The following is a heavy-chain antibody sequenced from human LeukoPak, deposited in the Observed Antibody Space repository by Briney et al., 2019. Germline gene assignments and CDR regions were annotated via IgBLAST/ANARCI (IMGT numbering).Heavy chain of an antibody. Sequence: GGSLRLSCAASGFSFSNYAMTWVRRAPGKGLEWVSGISGGGGSIYYADFVKGRFTISRDNSKNTVYLQMNSLRAEDTAVYYCAKCARIDWLPIDYWGQGTLVTVSS. D-gene: IGHD3-9*01. J-gene: IGHJ4*02. V-gene: IGHV3-23*01. CDR2: ISGGGGSI. CDR1: GFSFSNYA. CDR3: AKCARIDWLPIDY.